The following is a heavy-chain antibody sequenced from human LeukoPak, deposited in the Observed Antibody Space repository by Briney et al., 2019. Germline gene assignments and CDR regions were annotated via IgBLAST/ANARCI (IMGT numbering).Heavy chain of an antibody. V-gene: IGHV3-30*02. J-gene: IGHJ6*02. D-gene: IGHD6-13*01. CDR1: GFIFSDYG. CDR3: ARGIAAAGEYYYYYYGMDV. CDR2: IRFDGSLQ. Sequence: GGSLRLSCTTSGFIFSDYGMHWLRQAPGKRPEWVTFIRFDGSLQYYADSVKGRFTISRDNSKNTLHLQMNSLRAEDTAVYYCARGIAAAGEYYYYYYGMDVWGQGTTVTVSS.